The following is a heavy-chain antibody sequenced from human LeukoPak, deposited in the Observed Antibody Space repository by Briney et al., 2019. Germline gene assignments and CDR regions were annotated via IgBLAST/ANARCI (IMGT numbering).Heavy chain of an antibody. D-gene: IGHD3-10*01. V-gene: IGHV3-21*01. CDR1: GFTFSRYS. CDR2: ITGSSDYI. CDR3: AKFKGHYGDSEYYFDY. J-gene: IGHJ4*02. Sequence: PGGSLRLSCAASGFTFSRYSVNWDRQAPGKGLEWVSCITGSSDYIFYADSVRGRFTISRDNAKNSLYLQMNSLRAEDTAVYYCAKFKGHYGDSEYYFDYWGQGTLVTVSS.